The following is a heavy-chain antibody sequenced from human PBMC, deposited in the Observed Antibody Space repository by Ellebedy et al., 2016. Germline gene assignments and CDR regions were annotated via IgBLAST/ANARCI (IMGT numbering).Heavy chain of an antibody. V-gene: IGHV4-59*01. D-gene: IGHD3-22*01. CDR2: IYYSGST. CDR1: GGSISSYY. Sequence: SETLSLTXTVSGGSISSYYWSWIRQPPGKGLEWIGYIYYSGSTNYNPSLKSRVTISVDTSKNQFSLKLSSVTAADTAVYYCARVRYYYDSSGYYSYYFDYWGQGTLVTVSS. CDR3: ARVRYYYDSSGYYSYYFDY. J-gene: IGHJ4*02.